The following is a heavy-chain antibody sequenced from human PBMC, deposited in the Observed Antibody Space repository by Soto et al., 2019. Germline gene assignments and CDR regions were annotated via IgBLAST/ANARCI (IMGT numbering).Heavy chain of an antibody. D-gene: IGHD3-22*01. CDR2: IVVGSGNT. Sequence: SVKGSCKASGFTFTSSAVQWVRQARGQRLEWIGWIVVGSGNTNYAQKFQERVTITRDMSTSTAYMELSSLRSEDTAVYYCAADHYDSSGYHGYYYYGMDVWGQGTTVTVSS. CDR1: GFTFTSSA. CDR3: AADHYDSSGYHGYYYYGMDV. V-gene: IGHV1-58*01. J-gene: IGHJ6*02.